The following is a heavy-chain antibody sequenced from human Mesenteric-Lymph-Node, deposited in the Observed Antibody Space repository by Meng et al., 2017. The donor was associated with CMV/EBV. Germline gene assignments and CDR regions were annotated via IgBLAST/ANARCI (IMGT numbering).Heavy chain of an antibody. CDR1: GFSFSSYA. CDR2: ISSSGTSS. Sequence: GGSLRLSCVASGFSFSSYAMNWVRQAPGQGLEWVSGISSSGTSSNSADSVMGRFTIPRDNSKKTLYLQMNSLRAEDTAVYYCARDPTGTSQIDYWGQGTLVTVSS. V-gene: IGHV3-23*01. J-gene: IGHJ4*02. D-gene: IGHD1-1*01. CDR3: ARDPTGTSQIDY.